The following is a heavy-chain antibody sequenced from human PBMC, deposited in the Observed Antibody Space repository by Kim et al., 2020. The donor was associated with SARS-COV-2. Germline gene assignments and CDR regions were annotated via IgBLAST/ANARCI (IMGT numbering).Heavy chain of an antibody. Sequence: SETLSLTCTVSGGSISSSTYYWGWIRQPPGKGLEWIATIYYSGRTFYNPSLKSRVTISVDTSKDQFSLKLSSVTAADTAVYYCARVGYRNGYSTYVDYWGQGTLVSFSS. CDR3: ARVGYRNGYSTYVDY. CDR2: IYYSGRT. D-gene: IGHD5-18*01. V-gene: IGHV4-39*01. CDR1: GGSISSSTYY. J-gene: IGHJ4*02.